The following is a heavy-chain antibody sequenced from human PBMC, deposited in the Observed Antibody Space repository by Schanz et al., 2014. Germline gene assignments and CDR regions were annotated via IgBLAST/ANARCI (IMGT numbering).Heavy chain of an antibody. CDR2: MNANSGNT. CDR3: PRRDGTEQI. J-gene: IGHJ3*02. Sequence: SVKVSCKASGYTFTSYDINWVRLDTVQGLEWMGWMNANSGNTGYAQKFQGRVTMTRSTSISTVYKELSSLRSDDMAVYYCPRRDGTEQIWGVATIXTF. D-gene: IGHD1-1*01. V-gene: IGHV1-8*01. CDR1: GYTFTSYD.